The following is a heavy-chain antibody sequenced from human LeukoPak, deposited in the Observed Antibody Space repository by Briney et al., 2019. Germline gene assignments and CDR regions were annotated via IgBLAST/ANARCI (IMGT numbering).Heavy chain of an antibody. D-gene: IGHD6-19*01. CDR2: ISWNSGSI. V-gene: IGHV3-9*01. J-gene: IGHJ4*02. CDR1: GFTFDDYA. CDR3: AKDWEWLGRSYFDY. Sequence: SLRLSCAASGFTFDDYAKHWVRQAPGKGLEWVSGISWNSGSIGYADSVKGRFTISRDNAKNSLYLQMNSLRAEDTALYYCAKDWEWLGRSYFDYWGQGTLVTVPS.